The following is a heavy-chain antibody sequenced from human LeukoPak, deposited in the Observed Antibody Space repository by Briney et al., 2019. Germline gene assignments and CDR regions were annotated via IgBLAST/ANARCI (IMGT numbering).Heavy chain of an antibody. J-gene: IGHJ6*02. CDR2: IYYSGST. V-gene: IGHV4-59*01. CDR1: GGSISSYY. D-gene: IGHD6-13*01. Sequence: SETLSLTCTVSGGSISSYYWSWIRQPPGKGLEWIGYIYYSGSTNYNPSLKSRVTISVDTSKNQFSLKLSSVTAADTAVYYCARDNPTSAAAGYPSYYGMDVWGQGTTVTVSS. CDR3: ARDNPTSAAAGYPSYYGMDV.